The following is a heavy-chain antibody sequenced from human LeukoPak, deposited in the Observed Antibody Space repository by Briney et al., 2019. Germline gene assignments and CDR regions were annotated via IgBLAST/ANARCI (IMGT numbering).Heavy chain of an antibody. V-gene: IGHV3-23*01. CDR3: AKGRGVLLWFGRNAFDI. CDR2: ISGSGGST. CDR1: GFTFSSYA. D-gene: IGHD3-10*01. Sequence: GGSLRLSCGASGFTFSSYAMSWVRQAPGKGLEWVSAISGSGGSTYYADSVKGRFTISRDNSKNTLYLQMNSLRAEDTAVYYCAKGRGVLLWFGRNAFDIWGQGTMVTVSS. J-gene: IGHJ3*02.